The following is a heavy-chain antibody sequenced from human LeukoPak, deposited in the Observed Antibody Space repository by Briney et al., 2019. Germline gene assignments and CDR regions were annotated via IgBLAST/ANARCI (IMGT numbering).Heavy chain of an antibody. CDR3: ARELEGSTDGIDQ. D-gene: IGHD1-1*01. J-gene: IGHJ4*02. Sequence: ASVKVSCKASGYTFTSYYMHWVRQAPGQGLEWMGVMNPSGGRTTYAQKFQGRVTMTRDTSTSTVYMEMTSLSPEDTAVYYCARELEGSTDGIDQWGQGTLVSVSS. CDR1: GYTFTSYY. V-gene: IGHV1-46*01. CDR2: MNPSGGRT.